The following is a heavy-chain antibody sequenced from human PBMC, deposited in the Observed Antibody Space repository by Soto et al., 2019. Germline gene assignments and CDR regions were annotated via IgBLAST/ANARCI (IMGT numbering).Heavy chain of an antibody. D-gene: IGHD6-19*01. CDR2: IDPSDSYS. V-gene: IGHV5-10-1*01. J-gene: IGHJ4*02. Sequence: GESLKISCKGSGYSFTNYWISWVRQMPGKGLEWMGRIDPSDSYSNNSPSFQGHVSISVDKSTTTAYLQWSSLKASDTAMYYCARHSSGWSSYDYWGQGTLVTVSS. CDR1: GYSFTNYW. CDR3: ARHSSGWSSYDY.